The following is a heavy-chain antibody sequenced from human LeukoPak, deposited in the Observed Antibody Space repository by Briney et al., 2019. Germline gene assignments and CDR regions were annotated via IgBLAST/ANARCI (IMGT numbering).Heavy chain of an antibody. CDR2: ISGSGGST. V-gene: IGHV3-23*01. CDR3: ARGRRGLGYYGSGSPFDY. CDR1: GFTFSSYA. J-gene: IGHJ4*02. D-gene: IGHD3-10*01. Sequence: GGSLRLSCAASGFTFSSYAMSWVRQAPGKGLEWVSAISGSGGSTYYADSVKGRFTISRDNAKNSLYLQMNSLRAEDTAVYYCARGRRGLGYYGSGSPFDYWGQGTLVTVSS.